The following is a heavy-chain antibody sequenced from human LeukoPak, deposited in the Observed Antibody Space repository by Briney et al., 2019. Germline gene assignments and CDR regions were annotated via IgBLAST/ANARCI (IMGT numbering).Heavy chain of an antibody. CDR1: GFTFSSYG. Sequence: GGSLRLSCAASGFTFSSYGMHWVRQAPGKGLEWVAFIRYDGSNKYYADSVKGRFTISRDNAKNSLYLQMNSLRAEDTAVYYCARWAVAGNPPFSGWGQGTLVTVSS. V-gene: IGHV3-30*02. J-gene: IGHJ4*02. D-gene: IGHD6-19*01. CDR3: ARWAVAGNPPFSG. CDR2: IRYDGSNK.